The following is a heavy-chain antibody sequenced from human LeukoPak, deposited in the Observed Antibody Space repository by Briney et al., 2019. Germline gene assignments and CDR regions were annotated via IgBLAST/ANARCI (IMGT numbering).Heavy chain of an antibody. J-gene: IGHJ6*02. CDR2: IIPIVGVP. CDR1: GYTFTGYY. D-gene: IGHD2-15*01. V-gene: IGHV1-69*04. Sequence: GASVKVSCKASGYTFTGYYIHWVRQAPGQGLEWMGRIIPIVGVPNYAQKFQGRVTITADKSTSTAYMELSSLRSEDTAVYYCAREYCSGGSCYPNYYYYYGMDVWGQGTTVTVSS. CDR3: AREYCSGGSCYPNYYYYYGMDV.